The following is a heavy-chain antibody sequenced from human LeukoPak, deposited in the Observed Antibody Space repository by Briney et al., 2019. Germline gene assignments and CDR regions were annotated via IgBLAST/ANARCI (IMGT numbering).Heavy chain of an antibody. V-gene: IGHV7-4-1*02. CDR3: ARVGRLDYGDYLAH. CDR1: GYTFARYP. D-gene: IGHD4-17*01. Sequence: ASVKVSCKTSGYTFARYPIHWVRQAPGRGLEWMGWINTNTGSPTYAQAFAGRFVFSLYTSATTAYLQISSLRSADTAVYYCARVGRLDYGDYLAHWGPGNRITVSS. J-gene: IGHJ4*02. CDR2: INTNTGSP.